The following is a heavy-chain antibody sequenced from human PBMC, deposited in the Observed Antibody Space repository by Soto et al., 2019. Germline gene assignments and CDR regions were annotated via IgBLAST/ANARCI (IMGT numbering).Heavy chain of an antibody. Sequence: GSLRLSCAASGFTFRSYAMSWVRQAPGKGLEWVSVISSSGGNTYYADSVKGRFTISRDDSKNMMHLQMNSLRAEDTALYYCVKGTSSSCYCSLDYWGQGTLVTVSS. J-gene: IGHJ4*02. CDR1: GFTFRSYA. CDR2: ISSSGGNT. CDR3: VKGTSSSCYCSLDY. V-gene: IGHV3-23*01. D-gene: IGHD2-2*01.